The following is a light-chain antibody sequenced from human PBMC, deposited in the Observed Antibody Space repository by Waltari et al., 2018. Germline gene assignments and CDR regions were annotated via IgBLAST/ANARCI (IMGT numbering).Light chain of an antibody. CDR2: GAS. CDR3: QQYDNCLGT. Sequence: EIVMTQSPPTLSVFPGERAPPTSRARQRMAWYQHKPGQAPRLLIYGASPRATGIPARFSGSGSGTEFTLTISSLQSEDFAVYFCQQYDNCLGTFGQGTKVEIK. J-gene: IGKJ1*01. V-gene: IGKV3-15*01. CDR1: QRM.